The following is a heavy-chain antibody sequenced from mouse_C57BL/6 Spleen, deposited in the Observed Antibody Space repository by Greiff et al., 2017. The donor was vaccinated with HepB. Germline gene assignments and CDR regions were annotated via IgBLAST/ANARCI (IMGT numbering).Heavy chain of an antibody. Sequence: VQLQQSGAELAKPGASVKLSCKASGYTFTSYWMHWVKQRPGQGLEWIGYINPSRGSTKYNQKFKDKATLTADKSSSPAYMQLSSLTYEDAAVYDCAKTLYGSSPHWYFDVWGTGTTVTVSS. CDR1: GYTFTSYW. J-gene: IGHJ1*03. CDR3: AKTLYGSSPHWYFDV. D-gene: IGHD1-1*01. CDR2: INPSRGST. V-gene: IGHV1-7*01.